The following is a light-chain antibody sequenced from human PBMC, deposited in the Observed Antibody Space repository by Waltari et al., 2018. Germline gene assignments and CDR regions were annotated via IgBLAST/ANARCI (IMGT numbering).Light chain of an antibody. CDR1: SSDIGSYNY. V-gene: IGLV2-14*03. CDR2: YVT. Sequence: QAALTQPASVSGSPGQSITISCTGISSDIGSYNYVSWYQQHPGKPPKLIIVYVTNRPSGVSNRFSGSNSGNTASLIISGLQGEDEADYYCSSYMDTTALELFGGGTSLTVL. CDR3: SSYMDTTALEL. J-gene: IGLJ2*01.